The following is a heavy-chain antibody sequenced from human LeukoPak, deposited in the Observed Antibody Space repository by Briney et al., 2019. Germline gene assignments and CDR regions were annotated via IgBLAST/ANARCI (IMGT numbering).Heavy chain of an antibody. CDR3: ARVPTGYCSGGSCYSPLGFDP. D-gene: IGHD2-15*01. J-gene: IGHJ5*02. CDR1: GFTFSSYW. CDR2: IKQDGSEK. Sequence: GGSLRLSCAASGFTFSSYWMSWVRQAPGKGLEWVANIKQDGSEKYYVDSVKGRFTISRDNAKNSLYLQMNSLRAEDTAVYYCARVPTGYCSGGSCYSPLGFDPWGQGTLVTVSS. V-gene: IGHV3-7*01.